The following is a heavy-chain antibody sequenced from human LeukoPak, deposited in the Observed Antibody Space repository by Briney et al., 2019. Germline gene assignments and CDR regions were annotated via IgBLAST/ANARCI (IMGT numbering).Heavy chain of an antibody. J-gene: IGHJ5*02. CDR1: GFTFSNYA. D-gene: IGHD6-13*01. V-gene: IGHV3-23*01. Sequence: PGGSLRLSCAASGFTFSNYAMSWVRQAPGKGLEWVSGISGGGGSTYYADSVKGRFTISRDNSKNTLYLQMNSLRAEDTAVYYCAKYSSSWHVNWFDPWGQGTLVTVSS. CDR3: AKYSSSWHVNWFDP. CDR2: ISGGGGST.